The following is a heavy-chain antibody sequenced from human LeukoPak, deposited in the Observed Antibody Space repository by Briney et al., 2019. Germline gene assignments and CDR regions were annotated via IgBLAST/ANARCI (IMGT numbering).Heavy chain of an antibody. J-gene: IGHJ4*02. CDR3: AKDGVWQSYYFDY. V-gene: IGHV3-23*01. Sequence: GGSLRLSCAASGFTFTSYAMSWVRQAPGKGLEWVSSISDSSGHTYYADSVRGRFTISRDNSKNTVFLQMNSLRAEDTAIYYCAKDGVWQSYYFDYWGQGTLVAVSS. CDR2: ISDSSGHT. CDR1: GFTFTSYA. D-gene: IGHD6-19*01.